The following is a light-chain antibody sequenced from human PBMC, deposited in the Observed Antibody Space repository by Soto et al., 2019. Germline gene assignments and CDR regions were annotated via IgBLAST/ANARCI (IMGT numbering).Light chain of an antibody. V-gene: IGKV1-16*01. CDR1: QGISNS. CDR2: ATS. J-gene: IGKJ4*01. CDR3: QQYKIYPRT. Sequence: DIQMTQSPSSLSASVGDRVTITCRASQGISNSLAWLQQKPGEAPKSLITATSNLQSGVPSRFSGSGSGTDFTLTINSLQPDDFATYYCQQYKIYPRTFGGGTRVEIK.